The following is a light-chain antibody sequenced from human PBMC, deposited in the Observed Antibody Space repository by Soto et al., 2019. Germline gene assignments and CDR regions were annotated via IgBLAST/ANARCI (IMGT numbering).Light chain of an antibody. Sequence: EIVLTQSPGTLSLSPGERATLSCRASQSVSSSYLAWYQQKPGQAPRLLIYGASTRATGIPARFSGSGSGTEFTLTISSLEPDDSAVYYCQHRDNWPPGATFGQGTRLEIK. CDR3: QHRDNWPPGAT. V-gene: IGKV3D-20*02. J-gene: IGKJ5*01. CDR1: QSVSSSY. CDR2: GAS.